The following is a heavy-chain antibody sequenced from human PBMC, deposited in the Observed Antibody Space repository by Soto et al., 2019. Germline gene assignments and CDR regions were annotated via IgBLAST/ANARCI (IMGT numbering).Heavy chain of an antibody. J-gene: IGHJ5*02. CDR1: GYTLTELS. V-gene: IGHV1-24*01. CDR2: FDPEDGET. CDR3: ATNGNYDFWSGEKFDP. D-gene: IGHD3-3*01. Sequence: ASVKVSCKVSGYTLTELSMHWVRQAPGKGLEWMGGFDPEDGETIYAQKFQGRVTMTEDTSTDTAYMELSSLRSEDTAVYYCATNGNYDFWSGEKFDPWGQGTLVTVSS.